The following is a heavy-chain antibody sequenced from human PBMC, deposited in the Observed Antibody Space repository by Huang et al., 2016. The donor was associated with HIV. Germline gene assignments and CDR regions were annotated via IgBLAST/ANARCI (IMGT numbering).Heavy chain of an antibody. CDR2: VRIKAVGGAS. V-gene: IGHV3-49*05. Sequence: QLVESGGDSVKSGRSLRLSCRGSGFIFNVFAINWFRQSPGRVLEWLGFVRIKAVGGASKSAPVVKDRFTVSRDEAKNVAFLQMDNLQVDDTAIYYCAPSGDDYFYFYMDVWGNGTTVIVS. CDR3: APSGDDYFYFYMDV. J-gene: IGHJ6*03. D-gene: IGHD4-17*01. CDR1: GFIFNVFA.